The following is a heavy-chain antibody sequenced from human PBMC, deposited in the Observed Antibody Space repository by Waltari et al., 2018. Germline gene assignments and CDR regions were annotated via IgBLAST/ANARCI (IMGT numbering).Heavy chain of an antibody. Sequence: QVQLQESGPGLVKPSETLSLTCTVSGGSISSYYWSWIRQPPGKGLEWIGYIYYSGSTNYNPSLKSRVTISVDTSKNQFSLKLSSVTAADTAVYYCARVLLSLPGEMATIKAFDIGGQGTMVTVSS. CDR1: GGSISSYY. D-gene: IGHD5-12*01. J-gene: IGHJ3*02. V-gene: IGHV4-59*01. CDR2: IYYSGST. CDR3: ARVLLSLPGEMATIKAFDI.